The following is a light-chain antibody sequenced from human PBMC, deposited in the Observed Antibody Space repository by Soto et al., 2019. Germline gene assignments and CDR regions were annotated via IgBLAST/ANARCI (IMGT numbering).Light chain of an antibody. CDR2: AAS. Sequence: DIQMTQSPSSLYASVGDRVTITCRASQSISSYLNWYQQKPGKAPKLLIYAASSLQSGVPSRFSGSGSGTDFTLTISSLQPEDFATYYCQQANSFPWTFGQGTKVDIK. CDR3: QQANSFPWT. J-gene: IGKJ1*01. CDR1: QSISSY. V-gene: IGKV1-39*01.